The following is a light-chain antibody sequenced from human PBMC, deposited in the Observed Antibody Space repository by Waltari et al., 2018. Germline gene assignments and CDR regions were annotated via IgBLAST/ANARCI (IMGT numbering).Light chain of an antibody. CDR2: AAS. CDR1: QIVSTN. J-gene: IGKJ2*03. CDR3: QQYNTWPRS. V-gene: IGKV3-15*01. Sequence: EIVMTQSPATLSVSPGESAALSCRASQIVSTNLAWYQQKPGQAPRLLDYAASTRASGIPARFRGSGSGTVFTLTISSLQSEDFAVYYCQQYNTWPRSFGQGTRLDLK.